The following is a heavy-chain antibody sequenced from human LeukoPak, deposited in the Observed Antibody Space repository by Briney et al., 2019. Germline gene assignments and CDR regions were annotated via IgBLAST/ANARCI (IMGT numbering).Heavy chain of an antibody. D-gene: IGHD3-22*01. Sequence: GGSLRLSCAASGFTFSSYGMHWVRQAPGKGLEWVAVIWYDGGNKYYADSVKGRFTISRDNSKNTLYLQMNSLRAEDTAVYYCARALPDYYDSSGYDPAVYWGQGTLVTVSS. J-gene: IGHJ4*02. CDR2: IWYDGGNK. CDR3: ARALPDYYDSSGYDPAVY. V-gene: IGHV3-33*01. CDR1: GFTFSSYG.